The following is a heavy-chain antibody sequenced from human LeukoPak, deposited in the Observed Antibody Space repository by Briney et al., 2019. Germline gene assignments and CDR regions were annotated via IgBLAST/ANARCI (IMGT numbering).Heavy chain of an antibody. D-gene: IGHD1-26*01. CDR1: GFTFSSDA. Sequence: PGGSLRLSCAASGFTFSSDAMSWVRQAPGKGLEWVSAISGSGGSTYYADSVKGRFTISRDNSKHTLYLQMNSLRAEDTAVYYCARGSGSRNYYYYYMDVWGKGTTVTVSS. CDR3: ARGSGSRNYYYYYMDV. CDR2: ISGSGGST. J-gene: IGHJ6*03. V-gene: IGHV3-23*01.